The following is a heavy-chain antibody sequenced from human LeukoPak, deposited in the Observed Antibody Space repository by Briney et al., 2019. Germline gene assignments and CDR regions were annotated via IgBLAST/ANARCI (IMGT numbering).Heavy chain of an antibody. Sequence: PSETLSLTCTVSGGSISSYYWSWIRQPPGKGLEWIGYIYYSGSTNYNPSLKSRVTISVDTSKNQFSLKLSSVTAADTAVYYCARATTCSGGSCYSLDYWSQGTLVTVSS. CDR1: GGSISSYY. CDR3: ARATTCSGGSCYSLDY. V-gene: IGHV4-59*01. J-gene: IGHJ4*02. CDR2: IYYSGST. D-gene: IGHD2-15*01.